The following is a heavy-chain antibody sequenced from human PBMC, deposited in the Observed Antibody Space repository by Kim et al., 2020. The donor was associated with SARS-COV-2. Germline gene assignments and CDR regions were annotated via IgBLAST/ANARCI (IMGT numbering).Heavy chain of an antibody. CDR3: AREGSPIYDILTGPPGGYYYYGMDV. Sequence: ASVKVSCKASGYTFTSYAMNWVRQAPGQGLEWMGWINTNTGNPTYAQGFTGRFVFSLDTSVSTAYLQISSLKAEDTAVYYCAREGSPIYDILTGPPGGYYYYGMDVWGQGTTVTVSS. D-gene: IGHD3-9*01. V-gene: IGHV7-4-1*02. J-gene: IGHJ6*02. CDR2: INTNTGNP. CDR1: GYTFTSYA.